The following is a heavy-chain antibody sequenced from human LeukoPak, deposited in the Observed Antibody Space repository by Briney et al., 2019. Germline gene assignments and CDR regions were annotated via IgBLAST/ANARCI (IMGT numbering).Heavy chain of an antibody. D-gene: IGHD3-22*01. CDR2: INHSGST. Sequence: SSETLSLTCAVYGGSFSDYYWTWIRQPPGKGLEWIGEINHSGSTNYNPSLKSRVTIFVDTSKSQFSLKLNSVTAADTAVYYCARGYYYDSSGNYLRYWGQGNLVTVSS. V-gene: IGHV4-34*01. CDR3: ARGYYYDSSGNYLRY. J-gene: IGHJ4*02. CDR1: GGSFSDYY.